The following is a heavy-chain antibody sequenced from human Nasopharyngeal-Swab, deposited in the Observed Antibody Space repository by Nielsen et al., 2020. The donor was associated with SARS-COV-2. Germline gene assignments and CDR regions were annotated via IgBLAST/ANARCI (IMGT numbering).Heavy chain of an antibody. CDR3: ARERGRGGIWNYYYYYMDV. CDR2: INHSGST. V-gene: IGHV4-34*01. J-gene: IGHJ6*03. Sequence: SQTLSLTCAVYGGSFSGYYWSWIRQPPGKGLEWIGEINHSGSTNYNPSLKSRVTISVDTSNNQFSLKLSSVTAADTAVYYCARERGRGGIWNYYYYYMDVWGKGTTVTVSS. CDR1: GGSFSGYY. D-gene: IGHD3-10*01.